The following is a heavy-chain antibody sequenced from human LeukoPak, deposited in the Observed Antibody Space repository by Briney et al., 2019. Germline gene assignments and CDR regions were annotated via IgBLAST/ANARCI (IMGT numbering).Heavy chain of an antibody. V-gene: IGHV4-4*02. CDR3: ARDLGYSYGSKFDP. J-gene: IGHJ5*02. CDR2: IYHSGST. D-gene: IGHD5-18*01. Sequence: KPSGTLSLTCAVSGGSISSSNWWSWVRQPPGKGLEWIGEIYHSGSTNYNPSLKSRVTISVDKSKNQFSLKLSSVTAADTAVYYCARDLGYSYGSKFDPWGQGTLVTVSS. CDR1: GGSISSSNW.